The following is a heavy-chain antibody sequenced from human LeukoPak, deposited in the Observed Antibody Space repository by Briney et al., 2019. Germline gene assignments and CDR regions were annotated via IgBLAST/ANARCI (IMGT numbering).Heavy chain of an antibody. CDR2: INPDSGGT. Sequence: ASVKVSCKASGYPFTDYYIHWVRQAPGQGLEWMGGINPDSGGTNYAQKFQGRVTMTRDTSISTAYMELSSLKSDDTAVYYCARAYGVTPGDRWGQGTLVTVSS. V-gene: IGHV1-2*02. J-gene: IGHJ5*02. CDR1: GYPFTDYY. CDR3: ARAYGVTPGDR. D-gene: IGHD4-17*01.